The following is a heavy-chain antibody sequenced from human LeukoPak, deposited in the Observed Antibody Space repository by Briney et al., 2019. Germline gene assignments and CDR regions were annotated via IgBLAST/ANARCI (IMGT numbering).Heavy chain of an antibody. V-gene: IGHV1-18*04. D-gene: IGHD6-19*01. J-gene: IGHJ5*02. CDR3: ARDPSNTSGWKTWFDP. Sequence: ASVKVSCKASGYTFTSYYIHWVRQAPGQGLEWMGWISAYNGDTKYAQNLQGRVTLTTYTLTTTAYLELRSLTSDDTAVYYCARDPSNTSGWKTWFDPWGQGTLVTVSS. CDR2: ISAYNGDT. CDR1: GYTFTSYY.